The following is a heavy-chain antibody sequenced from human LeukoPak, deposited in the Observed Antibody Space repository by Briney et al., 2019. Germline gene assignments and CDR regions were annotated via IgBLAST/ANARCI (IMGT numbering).Heavy chain of an antibody. J-gene: IGHJ4*02. CDR3: QRDFMTAAGIH. CDR2: INYDGSDT. D-gene: IGHD6-13*01. Sequence: GGSLRLSCAASGFTFSSYWMHWVRQAPGKGLVWVSGINYDGSDTRYADTVKGRFTISGDTAKNTLYLQMNSLRAEDTAVYYCQRDFMTAAGIHWGQGTLVTVSS. V-gene: IGHV3-74*01. CDR1: GFTFSSYW.